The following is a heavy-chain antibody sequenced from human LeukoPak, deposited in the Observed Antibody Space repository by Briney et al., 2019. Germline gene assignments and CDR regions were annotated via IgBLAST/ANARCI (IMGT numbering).Heavy chain of an antibody. Sequence: GGSLRLSCTASGLTLSNYWMIWVRQAPGKGLQWVAKMKQDGSEKYYVDSVKGRFTISRDNAENSLYLQMNSLRVEDTAVYYCAARSSGNPYFWGQGTLVTVFS. CDR1: GLTLSNYW. J-gene: IGHJ4*02. D-gene: IGHD1-26*01. CDR2: MKQDGSEK. CDR3: AARSSGNPYF. V-gene: IGHV3-7*03.